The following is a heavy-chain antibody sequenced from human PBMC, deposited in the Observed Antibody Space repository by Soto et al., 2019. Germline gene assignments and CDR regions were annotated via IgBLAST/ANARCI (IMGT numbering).Heavy chain of an antibody. V-gene: IGHV3-30*18. CDR3: AKGSYSGIYSDFDY. J-gene: IGHJ4*02. CDR2: ISFDGSNK. D-gene: IGHD1-26*01. Sequence: PGGSLRLSCAASGLTFSNYDMHWVRQAPGKGLEWVAVISFDGSNKYFADSVKGRFTISRDNSKNTVYLQMNSLRVGDTAVYYCAKGSYSGIYSDFDYWGQGTLGTVS. CDR1: GLTFSNYD.